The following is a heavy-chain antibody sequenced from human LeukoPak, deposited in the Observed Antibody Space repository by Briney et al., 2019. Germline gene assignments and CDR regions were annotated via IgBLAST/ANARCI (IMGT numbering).Heavy chain of an antibody. CDR3: AREGGGSNRCLD. V-gene: IGHV4-4*07. CDR2: IYATGTT. J-gene: IGHJ1*01. D-gene: IGHD3-16*02. CDR1: GGSISGYF. Sequence: SETLSLTCTVSGGSISGYFWSWIRQPAGKGLEWIGRIYATGTTNYNPSLKSRVTMSVDTSKNQFSLNLTSVTAADTAVYYGAREGGGSNRCLDWGQGTLVTVSS.